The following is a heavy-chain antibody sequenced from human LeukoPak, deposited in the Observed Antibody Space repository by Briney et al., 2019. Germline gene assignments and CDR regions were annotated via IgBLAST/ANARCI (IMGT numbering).Heavy chain of an antibody. CDR3: ATLPRGHLFDS. D-gene: IGHD3-10*01. J-gene: IGHJ4*02. Sequence: ASVQVSCKLSGDTLTELSMHWVRQSPGNGLEWMGGFVPEDGETIYAQKFQGRVTMTEDTSTDPAYMELSSLRSDDTAVYFCATLPRGHLFDSWGQGTLVTVSS. V-gene: IGHV1-24*01. CDR2: FVPEDGET. CDR1: GDTLTELS.